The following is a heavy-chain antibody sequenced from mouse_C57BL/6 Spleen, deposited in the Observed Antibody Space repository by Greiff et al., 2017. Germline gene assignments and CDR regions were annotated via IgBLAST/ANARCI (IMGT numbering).Heavy chain of an antibody. V-gene: IGHV1-82*01. CDR1: GYAFSSSW. Sequence: VQLQQSGPELVKPGASVKISCKASGYAFSSSWMNWVKQRPGKGLEWIGRIYPGDGDTNYNGKFKGKATLTADKSSSTAYMQLSSLTSEDSAVYFCARGYDYDKGYYFDYWGQGTTLTVSS. J-gene: IGHJ2*01. D-gene: IGHD2-4*01. CDR3: ARGYDYDKGYYFDY. CDR2: IYPGDGDT.